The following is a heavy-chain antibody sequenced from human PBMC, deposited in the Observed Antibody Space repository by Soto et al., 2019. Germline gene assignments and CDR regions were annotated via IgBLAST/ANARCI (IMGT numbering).Heavy chain of an antibody. CDR3: AREDDYGYRYINYGLDV. J-gene: IGHJ6*02. V-gene: IGHV3-30-3*01. D-gene: IGHD4-17*01. CDR2: ISFDGTKK. CDR1: GFTFNIYA. Sequence: QAQLVESGGGVVQPGRSLRLSCAASGFTFNIYALHWVRQAPGKGLEWVSVISFDGTKKYYSDSVKGPFTISRDNLKSTLYLQINTLRVEDAALYFCAREDDYGYRYINYGLDVWGQGTTVTVSS.